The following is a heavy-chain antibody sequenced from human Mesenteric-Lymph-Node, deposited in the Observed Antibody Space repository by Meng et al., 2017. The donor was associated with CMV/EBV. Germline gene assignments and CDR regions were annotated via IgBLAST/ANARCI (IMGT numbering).Heavy chain of an antibody. CDR3: ARGLIKVDIAAAGSYYFDY. CDR1: SVSGYY. Sequence: SVSGYYWSWIRQPPGKGLEWIGEINHSGSTNYNPSLKSRVTISVDTSKNQFSLKLSSVTAADTAVYYCARGLIKVDIAAAGSYYFDYWGQGTLVTVSS. V-gene: IGHV4-34*01. D-gene: IGHD6-13*01. J-gene: IGHJ4*02. CDR2: INHSGST.